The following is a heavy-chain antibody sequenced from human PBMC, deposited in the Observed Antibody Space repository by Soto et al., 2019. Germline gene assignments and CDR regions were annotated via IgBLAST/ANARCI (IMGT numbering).Heavy chain of an antibody. Sequence: SETLSLTCTVSGGSISGYYWTWIRQPPGKGLEWIGYIYSSGNTDYNPSLQSRVTISVDTSKNQFSLKLSSVTAADTAVYYCARLACSTTRCFTYFDYWGQGALATVSS. CDR1: GGSISGYY. D-gene: IGHD2-2*02. J-gene: IGHJ4*02. CDR2: IYSSGNT. CDR3: ARLACSTTRCFTYFDY. V-gene: IGHV4-59*08.